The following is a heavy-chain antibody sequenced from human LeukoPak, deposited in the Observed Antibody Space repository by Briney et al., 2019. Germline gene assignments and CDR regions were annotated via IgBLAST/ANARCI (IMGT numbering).Heavy chain of an antibody. V-gene: IGHV3-30*18. CDR2: ISYDGSNK. CDR3: AKDSPGVRGVLYYFDY. D-gene: IGHD3-10*01. J-gene: IGHJ4*02. CDR1: GFTFSSYG. Sequence: GGSLRLSCAASGFTFSSYGMHWVRQAPGKGLEWVAVISYDGSNKYYADSVKGRFTISRDNSKNTLYLQMNSLRAEDTAVYYCAKDSPGVRGVLYYFDYWGQGTLVTVSS.